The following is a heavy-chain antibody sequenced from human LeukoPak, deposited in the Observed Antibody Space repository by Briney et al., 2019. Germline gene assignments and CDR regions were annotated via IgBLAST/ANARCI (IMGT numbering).Heavy chain of an antibody. J-gene: IGHJ6*02. CDR2: IKQDGSEK. V-gene: IGHV3-7*05. CDR1: GFTFSNYW. Sequence: EGSLRLSCAASGFTFSNYWMSWVRQAPGKGLEWVANIKQDGSEKYYVDSVKGRFTISRDDAKNTLYLQMNSLGAEDTAVYYCAKPGDFWSGYYTNYYYGLDVWGQGTTVTVSS. CDR3: AKPGDFWSGYYTNYYYGLDV. D-gene: IGHD3-3*01.